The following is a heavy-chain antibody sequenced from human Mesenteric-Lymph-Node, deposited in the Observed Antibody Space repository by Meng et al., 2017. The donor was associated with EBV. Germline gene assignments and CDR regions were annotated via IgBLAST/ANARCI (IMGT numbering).Heavy chain of an antibody. CDR1: GGSFSGYY. V-gene: IGHV4-34*01. D-gene: IGHD3-10*01. Sequence: QVHVRQWGAGLLKPSETLSLTCAVYGGSFSGYYLSWIRQSPGKGLEWIGEINHSGSTNYNPSLKSRVTISLDTSKTQFSLKLSSVTAADTAVYYCASPGYPGGVLWFANWGQGTLVTVSS. CDR3: ASPGYPGGVLWFAN. CDR2: INHSGST. J-gene: IGHJ4*02.